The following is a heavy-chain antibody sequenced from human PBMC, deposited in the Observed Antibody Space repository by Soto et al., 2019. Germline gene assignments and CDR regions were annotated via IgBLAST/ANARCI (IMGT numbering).Heavy chain of an antibody. CDR3: AGLHRGDINYYYYGMDV. V-gene: IGHV4-31*03. Sequence: SETLSLTCTVSGGSISSGGYYWSWIRQHPGKGLEWIGYIYYSGSTYYNPSLKSRVTISVDTSKNQFSLKLSSVTAADTAVYYCAGLHRGDINYYYYGMDVWGQGTTVTVSS. CDR1: GGSISSGGYY. J-gene: IGHJ6*02. D-gene: IGHD5-12*01. CDR2: IYYSGST.